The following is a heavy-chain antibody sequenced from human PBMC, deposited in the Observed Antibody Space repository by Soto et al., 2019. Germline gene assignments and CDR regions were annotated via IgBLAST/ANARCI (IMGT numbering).Heavy chain of an antibody. D-gene: IGHD2-8*01. J-gene: IGHJ6*02. CDR2: SSYDEGKK. CDR1: GFTFSTYA. CDR3: ARVNGLYYYTLDV. Sequence: QVHLVESGGGVVQPGRSLRLSCAASGFTFSTYAMHWVRQAPGKGLEWVAVSSYDEGKKYYADSVKGRFPISRDNSKNTLYLQMNSLRAEDRAVYYCARVNGLYYYTLDVWGQGTTVTVSS. V-gene: IGHV3-30-3*01.